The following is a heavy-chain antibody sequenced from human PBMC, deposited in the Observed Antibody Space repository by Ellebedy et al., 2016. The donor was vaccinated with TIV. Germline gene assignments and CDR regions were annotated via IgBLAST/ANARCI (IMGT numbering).Heavy chain of an antibody. CDR2: ISGSGGST. Sequence: GESLKISXAASGFTFSSYAMSWVRQAPGKGLEWVSAISGSGGSTYYADSVKGRFTISRDNSKNTLYLQMNSLRAEDTAVYYCARYSSGWYGEGYYYGMDVWGQGTTVTVSS. CDR1: GFTFSSYA. V-gene: IGHV3-23*01. CDR3: ARYSSGWYGEGYYYGMDV. D-gene: IGHD6-19*01. J-gene: IGHJ6*02.